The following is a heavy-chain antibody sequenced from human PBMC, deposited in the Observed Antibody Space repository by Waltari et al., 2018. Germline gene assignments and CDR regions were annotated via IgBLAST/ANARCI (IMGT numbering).Heavy chain of an antibody. CDR3: AKRGAWYSSGPYYFDY. Sequence: EVQLVESGGGLVQPGGSLRLSCAASGFTFSSYAMSWVRQAPGKGLGWFSAISGSGGSTYYADSVKGRFTISRDNSKNTLYLQMNSLRAEDTAVYYCAKRGAWYSSGPYYFDYWGQGTLVTVSS. J-gene: IGHJ4*02. V-gene: IGHV3-23*04. CDR2: ISGSGGST. D-gene: IGHD6-19*01. CDR1: GFTFSSYA.